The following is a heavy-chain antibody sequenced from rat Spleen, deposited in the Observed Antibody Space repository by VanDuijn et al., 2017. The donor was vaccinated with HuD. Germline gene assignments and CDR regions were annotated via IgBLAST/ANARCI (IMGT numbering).Heavy chain of an antibody. CDR2: ISYDGSNT. J-gene: IGHJ1*01. Sequence: EVQLVESGGGLVQPGRSMKLSCAASGFTFSNYDMAWVRQAPTKGLEWVASISYDGSNTYYRDSVKGRFTISRDNGRSTLNLQMDSLRSEDTAIYYCTRRGYLSDWYFDFWGPGTMVTVSS. D-gene: IGHD4-4*01. CDR1: GFTFSNYD. V-gene: IGHV5-25*01. CDR3: TRRGYLSDWYFDF.